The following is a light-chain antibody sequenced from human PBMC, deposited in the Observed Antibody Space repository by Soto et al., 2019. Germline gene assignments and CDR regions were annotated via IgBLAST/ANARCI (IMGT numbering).Light chain of an antibody. CDR3: SSYRSTNSLYVV. J-gene: IGLJ2*01. CDR2: DVS. V-gene: IGLV2-14*03. Sequence: QSALTQPASVSGSPGQSITISCTGTTSDVVGFDFVSWYQHHPGKAPKLMISDVSKRPSGVPGRFSGSKSDNTASLTISGLQAEDEAVNYCSSYRSTNSLYVVFGGGTQLTVL. CDR1: TSDVVGFDF.